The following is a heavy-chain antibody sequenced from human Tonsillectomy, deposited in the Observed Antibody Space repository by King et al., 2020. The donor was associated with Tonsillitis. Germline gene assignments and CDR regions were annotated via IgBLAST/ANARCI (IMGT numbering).Heavy chain of an antibody. D-gene: IGHD4-23*01. J-gene: IGHJ2*01. CDR3: ARISYSGDSDWYFGL. Sequence: QLQESGSGLVKPSQTLSLTCAVSDGSISSSDYSWSWIRQPPGKGLEWIGYISHSGTTSYNPSLKTRVTISLDMSKIQFSLNLTSVTAADTAVYFCARISYSGDSDWYFGLWGRGTLVTVSS. CDR1: DGSISSSDYS. V-gene: IGHV4-30-2*01. CDR2: ISHSGTT.